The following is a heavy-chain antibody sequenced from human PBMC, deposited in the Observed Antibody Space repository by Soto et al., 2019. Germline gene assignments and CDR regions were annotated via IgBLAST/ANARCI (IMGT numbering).Heavy chain of an antibody. Sequence: SETLSLTCAVYGGSFSGYYWSWIRQPPGKGLEWIGEINHSGSTNYNPSLKSRVTISVDTSKNQFSLKLSSVTAADTAVYYCARSPRYQLSTAGNYWGQGTLVTVSS. V-gene: IGHV4-34*01. J-gene: IGHJ4*02. CDR1: GGSFSGYY. CDR2: INHSGST. D-gene: IGHD6-13*01. CDR3: ARSPRYQLSTAGNY.